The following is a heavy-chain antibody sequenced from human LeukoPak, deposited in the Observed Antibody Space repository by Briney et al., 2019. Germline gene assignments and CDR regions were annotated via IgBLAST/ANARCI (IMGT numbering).Heavy chain of an antibody. J-gene: IGHJ4*02. CDR3: AIMHPYYDGSGYWVQ. Sequence: GGSLRLSCAASGFTFSSYAMSWVRQAPGKGLEWVSGVSTSGGSSSYADSVKGRFTISRDNPRNTLYMQMNSLRAEDTALYYCAIMHPYYDGSGYWVQWGQGTLVTVSS. CDR2: VSTSGGSS. D-gene: IGHD3-22*01. V-gene: IGHV3-23*01. CDR1: GFTFSSYA.